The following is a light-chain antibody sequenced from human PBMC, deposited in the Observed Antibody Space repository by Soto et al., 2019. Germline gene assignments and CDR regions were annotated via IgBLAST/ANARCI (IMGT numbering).Light chain of an antibody. CDR1: QSINIY. CDR2: VAS. Sequence: DIQMTQSPSSLSASVGDSVTITCRASQSINIYLSWYQQKPGKAPKLLINVASTLQGGVPSMFSGSGSGTEFTLAISSLQPEDSATYYCQQSFSTPQTFGGGTRVEIK. CDR3: QQSFSTPQT. V-gene: IGKV1-39*01. J-gene: IGKJ4*01.